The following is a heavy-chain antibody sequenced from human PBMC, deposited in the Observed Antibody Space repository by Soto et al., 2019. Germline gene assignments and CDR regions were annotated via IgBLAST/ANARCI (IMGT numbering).Heavy chain of an antibody. D-gene: IGHD3-10*01. CDR1: GGSISSGGYY. CDR2: IYYSGST. Sequence: SETLSLTCTVSGGSISSGGYYWSWIRQHPGKGLEWIGYIYYSGSTYYNPSLKSRVTISVDTSKNQFSLKLSSVTAADTAVYYCARGGRSLLWFGELSAWFDPCGQGTLVIVSS. V-gene: IGHV4-31*03. CDR3: ARGGRSLLWFGELSAWFDP. J-gene: IGHJ5*02.